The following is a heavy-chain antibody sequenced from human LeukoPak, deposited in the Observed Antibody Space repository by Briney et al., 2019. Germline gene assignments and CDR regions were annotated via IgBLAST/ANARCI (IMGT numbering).Heavy chain of an antibody. CDR3: ARDYYDSSGYYSDY. D-gene: IGHD3-22*01. CDR2: IYSGGST. CDR1: GFTVSSNY. V-gene: IGHV3-66*01. J-gene: IGHJ4*02. Sequence: GGSLRLSCAASGFTVSSNYMCWVRQAPGKGLEWVSVIYSGGSTYYADSVKGRFTISRDNSKNTLHLQMNSLRAEDTAVYYCARDYYDSSGYYSDYWGQGTLVTVSS.